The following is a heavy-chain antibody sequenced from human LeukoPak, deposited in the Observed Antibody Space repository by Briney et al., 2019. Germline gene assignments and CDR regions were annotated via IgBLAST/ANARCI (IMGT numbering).Heavy chain of an antibody. CDR1: RYTFTSYY. Sequence: ASVKVSCKTSRYTFTSYYMNWVRQAPGQGLEWMGTINPSGGSTSYARKFQGRVTMTRDTSTSTVYMELNSLTSEDTALYYCARDRSPSARYLNYWGQGTLVTVSS. J-gene: IGHJ4*02. D-gene: IGHD2-15*01. V-gene: IGHV1-46*01. CDR3: ARDRSPSARYLNY. CDR2: INPSGGST.